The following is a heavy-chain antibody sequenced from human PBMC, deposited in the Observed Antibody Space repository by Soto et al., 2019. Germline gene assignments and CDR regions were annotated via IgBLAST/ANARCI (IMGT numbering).Heavy chain of an antibody. CDR3: ARVHGYSYGKGSGYWFDP. CDR2: ISAYNGNT. V-gene: IGHV1-18*01. Sequence: QVQLVQSGAEVKKPGASVKVSCKASGYTFTSYGISWVRQAPGQGLEWMGWISAYNGNTNYAQKLQGRVTMTTDTSTSTAYKELRGLRSDDTAGYCWARVHGYSYGKGSGYWFDPWGQGTLVTVSS. CDR1: GYTFTSYG. D-gene: IGHD5-18*01. J-gene: IGHJ5*02.